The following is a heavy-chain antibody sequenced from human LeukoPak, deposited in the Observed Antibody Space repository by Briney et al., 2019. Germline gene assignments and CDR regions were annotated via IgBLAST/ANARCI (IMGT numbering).Heavy chain of an antibody. CDR2: INPSSGGT. Sequence: ASVKVSCKASGYTFTGYYFHWVRQAPGQGPEWMGRINPSSGGTKYVKKFLGRVTLTRDTSTSTVYMELTNLTSDDTAVYYCARAGDFYDSSGYSRHWGQGTPVTVSS. J-gene: IGHJ4*02. V-gene: IGHV1-2*06. CDR3: ARAGDFYDSSGYSRH. CDR1: GYTFTGYY. D-gene: IGHD3-22*01.